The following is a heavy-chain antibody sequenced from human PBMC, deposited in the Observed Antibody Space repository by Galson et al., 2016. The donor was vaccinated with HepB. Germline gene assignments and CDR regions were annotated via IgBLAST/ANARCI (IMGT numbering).Heavy chain of an antibody. V-gene: IGHV3-49*04. CDR3: TRAPIYSNRGYYFDY. J-gene: IGHJ4*02. Sequence: SLRLSCAASGFTFSSYEMNWVRQAPGKGLEWIGFIRSEAYGGTREYAASVRGRFPISRDDSKSIAYLQMNSLKTDDTAVYYCTRAPIYSNRGYYFDYWGQGTLVTVSS. CDR2: IRSEAYGGTR. CDR1: GFTFSSYE. D-gene: IGHD4-11*01.